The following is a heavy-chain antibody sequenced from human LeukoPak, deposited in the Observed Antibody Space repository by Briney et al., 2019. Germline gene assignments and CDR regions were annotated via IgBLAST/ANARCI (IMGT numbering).Heavy chain of an antibody. J-gene: IGHJ4*02. CDR2: IRYDGSNK. CDR3: AKDLTAALYYFDY. CDR1: GFTFSSYG. Sequence: PGGSLRLSCAASGFTFSSYGMHWVRQAPGKGLEWVAFIRYDGSNKYYADSVKGRFTISRDNSKNTLYPQMNSLRAEDTAVYYCAKDLTAALYYFDYWGQGTLVTVSS. D-gene: IGHD2-15*01. V-gene: IGHV3-30*02.